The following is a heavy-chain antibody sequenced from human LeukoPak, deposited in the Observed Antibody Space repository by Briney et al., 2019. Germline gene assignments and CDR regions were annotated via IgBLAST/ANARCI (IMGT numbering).Heavy chain of an antibody. Sequence: GASVKVSCKASGYTFTGYYMHWVRRAPGQGLEWMGWINPNSGGTNYAQKFQGRVTMTRDTSISTAYMELSRLRSDDTAVYYCARDKNPKNFYGMDVWGQGTTVTVSS. CDR2: INPNSGGT. J-gene: IGHJ6*02. CDR3: ARDKNPKNFYGMDV. CDR1: GYTFTGYY. V-gene: IGHV1-2*02.